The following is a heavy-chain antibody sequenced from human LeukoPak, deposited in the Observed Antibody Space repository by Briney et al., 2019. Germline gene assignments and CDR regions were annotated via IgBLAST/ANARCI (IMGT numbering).Heavy chain of an antibody. J-gene: IGHJ4*02. CDR1: GYTFTSYA. V-gene: IGHV1-2*02. CDR3: AGLSGYDPYYFDY. CDR2: ITPSGGT. D-gene: IGHD5-12*01. Sequence: GSSVTVSCKASGYTFTSYAMHWVRQAPGQGLEWMGWITPSGGTNYPQKFQGRAAITRDTSITTAYMDLSRQTSDDTALYYCAGLSGYDPYYFDYWGQGTLVAVSS.